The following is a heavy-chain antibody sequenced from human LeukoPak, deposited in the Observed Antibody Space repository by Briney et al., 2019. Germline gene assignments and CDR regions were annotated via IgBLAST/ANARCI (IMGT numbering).Heavy chain of an antibody. J-gene: IGHJ4*02. CDR1: GFTFNSYV. Sequence: PGRSLRLSCEVSGFTFNSYVMSWVRRATGKGLEGVSSFNGRGGYTFYADSVKGRFTLSSDNSKNTLHLQMTSLRAEDTAVYYWAKGDQPLLYGGAFDSWGQGTLVTVSS. V-gene: IGHV3-23*01. D-gene: IGHD2-2*02. CDR2: FNGRGGYT. CDR3: AKGDQPLLYGGAFDS.